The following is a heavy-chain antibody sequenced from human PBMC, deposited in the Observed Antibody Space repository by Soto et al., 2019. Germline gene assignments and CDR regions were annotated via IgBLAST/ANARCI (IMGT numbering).Heavy chain of an antibody. Sequence: SETLSLTCAVYGGSFSGYYWSWIRQPPGKGLEWIGEINHSGSSNYNPSLKSRVTISVGTSKNQFSPKLSSVTAADTAVYYCATTGGGCSSTSCYLKGPYYYYGMDVWGQGTPVTVSS. CDR2: INHSGSS. CDR3: ATTGGGCSSTSCYLKGPYYYYGMDV. J-gene: IGHJ6*02. V-gene: IGHV4-34*01. CDR1: GGSFSGYY. D-gene: IGHD2-2*01.